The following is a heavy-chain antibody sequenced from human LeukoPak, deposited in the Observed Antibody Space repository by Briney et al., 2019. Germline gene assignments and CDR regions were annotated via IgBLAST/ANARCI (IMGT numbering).Heavy chain of an antibody. V-gene: IGHV4-34*01. CDR2: INHSGST. Sequence: PSETLSLTCAVYGGSFSGYYWSWIRQPPGKGLEWIGEINHSGSTNYNPSLKSRVTISVDTSRTQFSLKLTSVTAADTAVYYCAREYSSGLSWFDPWGQGTLVTVSS. CDR3: AREYSSGLSWFDP. D-gene: IGHD6-19*01. CDR1: GGSFSGYY. J-gene: IGHJ5*02.